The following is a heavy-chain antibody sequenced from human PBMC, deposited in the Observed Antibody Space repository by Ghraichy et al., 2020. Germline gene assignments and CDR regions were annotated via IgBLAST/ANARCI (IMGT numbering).Heavy chain of an antibody. CDR2: TSYDGSNK. CDR3: AKERESSGYYSFRGDYYGMDV. V-gene: IGHV3-30*18. CDR1: GFTFSRYG. D-gene: IGHD3-22*01. J-gene: IGHJ6*02. Sequence: GGSLRLPCAASGFTFSRYGMHWVRQAPGKGLEWVAVTSYDGSNKNYADSVKGRFTISRDNSKNTLYLQMNSLRAEDTAVYYCAKERESSGYYSFRGDYYGMDVWGQGTTVTVSS.